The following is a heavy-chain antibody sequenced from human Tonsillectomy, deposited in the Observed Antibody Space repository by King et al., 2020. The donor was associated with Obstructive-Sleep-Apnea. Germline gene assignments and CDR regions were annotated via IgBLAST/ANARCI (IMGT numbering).Heavy chain of an antibody. J-gene: IGHJ6*02. CDR2: INPSGGST. V-gene: IGHV1-46*01. D-gene: IGHD6-19*01. CDR1: GYTRTSYY. Sequence: QVQLVESGAEVQKPGASVKVSCKASGYTRTSYYMHGGRQARGQGLEWMGIINPSGGSTSCAQKFQGRGTMTRDTSTSTDDMELSSLRSEDTAVYYCARMKVPTVAGNLYYYGMDVWGQGTTVTISS. CDR3: ARMKVPTVAGNLYYYGMDV.